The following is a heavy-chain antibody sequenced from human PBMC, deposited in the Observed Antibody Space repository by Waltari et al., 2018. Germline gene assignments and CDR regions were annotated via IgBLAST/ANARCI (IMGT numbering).Heavy chain of an antibody. CDR3: GREGSCTKTTCLYYGMDV. D-gene: IGHD2-8*01. J-gene: IGHJ6*02. CDR1: GGAFSTYV. Sequence: QVHLVQSGAVVKEPGSSVKVSCTAPGGAFSTYVISWVRQVPGQGLEWMGGFIPALGAANYAQKFQGRVTITTDESTSTGYMELNSLRSEDTAVYYCGREGSCTKTTCLYYGMDVWGPGTTVTVSS. V-gene: IGHV1-69*05. CDR2: FIPALGAA.